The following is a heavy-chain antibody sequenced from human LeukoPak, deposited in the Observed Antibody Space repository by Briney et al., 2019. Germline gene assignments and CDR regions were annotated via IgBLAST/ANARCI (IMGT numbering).Heavy chain of an antibody. CDR2: MNPNSGNT. J-gene: IGHJ4*02. CDR1: GYTFTSCD. CDR3: ARGGIRDTALDY. D-gene: IGHD3-3*02. V-gene: IGHV1-8*01. Sequence: ASVKVSCKASGYTFTSCDINWVRQATGQGLEWMGWMNPNSGNTGYAQKFQGRVTMTRNTSISTAYMELSSLRSEDTAVYYCARGGIRDTALDYWGQGTLVTVSS.